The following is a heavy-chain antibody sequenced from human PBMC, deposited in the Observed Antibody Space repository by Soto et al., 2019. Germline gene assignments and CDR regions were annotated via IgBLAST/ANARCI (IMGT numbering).Heavy chain of an antibody. CDR2: ISWNSGSI. D-gene: IGHD3-16*01. CDR1: GFTFDDYA. J-gene: IGHJ4*02. V-gene: IGHV3-9*01. CDR3: AKGSWGFMTPARYFDY. Sequence: EVQLVESGGGLVQPGRSLRLSCAASGFTFDDYAMHWVRQAPGKGLEWVSGISWNSGSIGYADSVKGRFTISRDNAKNXLYLQMNSLRAEDTALYYCAKGSWGFMTPARYFDYWGQGTLVTVSS.